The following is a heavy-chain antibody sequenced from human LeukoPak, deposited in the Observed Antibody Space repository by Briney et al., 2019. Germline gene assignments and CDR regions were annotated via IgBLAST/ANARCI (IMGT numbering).Heavy chain of an antibody. D-gene: IGHD6-6*01. V-gene: IGHV3-23*01. CDR1: GFTFSSHG. CDR3: ARDRSMATRLWTPTDY. Sequence: GGSLRLSCAASGFTFSSHGMSWVRQAAGKGLEWVSAISGSGGSPYYAGSVKGRFTISRDNSKNTLYLQMNSLSAEDTAVYYCARDRSMATRLWTPTDYWGQGTLVTVSS. J-gene: IGHJ4*02. CDR2: ISGSGGSP.